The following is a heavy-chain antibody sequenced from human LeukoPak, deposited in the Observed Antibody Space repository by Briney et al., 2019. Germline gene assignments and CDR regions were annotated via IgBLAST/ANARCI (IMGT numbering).Heavy chain of an antibody. Sequence: ASVKVSCKVSGYTLTELSMHWVRQAPGKGVEWMGGFNPEDGETIYAQKFQGRVTMAEDTTTDTAYMELSSLRSEDTAVYYCATVGRSGSYEATNYFDYWGQGTLVTVSS. J-gene: IGHJ4*02. CDR1: GYTLTELS. CDR3: ATVGRSGSYEATNYFDY. CDR2: FNPEDGET. D-gene: IGHD1-26*01. V-gene: IGHV1-24*01.